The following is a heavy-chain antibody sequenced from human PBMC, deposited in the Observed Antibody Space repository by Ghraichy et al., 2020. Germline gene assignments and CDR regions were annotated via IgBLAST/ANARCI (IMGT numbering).Heavy chain of an antibody. CDR3: ARASGVVRFFYYDGLDV. J-gene: IGHJ6*02. Sequence: ETLSLTCVGSGFTFGSYSLNWVRQSPGKGLEWVAHISSSSRTRSYADSVKGRFTVSRDNAQNSLYLQMSGLRDEDTAVYYCARASGVVRFFYYDGLDVWGQGTTVTVSS. D-gene: IGHD2-21*01. CDR2: ISSSSRTR. CDR1: GFTFGSYS. V-gene: IGHV3-48*02.